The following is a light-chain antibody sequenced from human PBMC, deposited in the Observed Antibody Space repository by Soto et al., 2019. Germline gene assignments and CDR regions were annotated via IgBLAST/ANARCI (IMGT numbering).Light chain of an antibody. J-gene: IGLJ2*01. CDR1: SSDVGGYNF. Sequence: QSALTQTASVSGSPGQSITIPCTGTSSDVGGYNFVSWYQQHPGKAPKLMIYEVSNRPSGVSNRFSGSKSDNTASLTISGLQAEDEADYYCISYTSNSALLFGGGTKLTVL. CDR2: EVS. V-gene: IGLV2-14*01. CDR3: ISYTSNSALL.